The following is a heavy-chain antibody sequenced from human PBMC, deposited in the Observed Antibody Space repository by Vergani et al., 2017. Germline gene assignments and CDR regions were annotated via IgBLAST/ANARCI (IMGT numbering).Heavy chain of an antibody. D-gene: IGHD2-2*02. Sequence: QVQLVQSGAEVKKPGASVKVSCKASGYTFTSYDINWVRQATGQGLEWMGWMNPNSGNTGYAQKFQGRVTMTRNTSISTAYMELSSLRSEDTAVYYCARAGIVVVPAAIQGWFDPWGQGTLVTVSS. V-gene: IGHV1-8*01. CDR1: GYTFTSYD. J-gene: IGHJ5*02. CDR2: MNPNSGNT. CDR3: ARAGIVVVPAAIQGWFDP.